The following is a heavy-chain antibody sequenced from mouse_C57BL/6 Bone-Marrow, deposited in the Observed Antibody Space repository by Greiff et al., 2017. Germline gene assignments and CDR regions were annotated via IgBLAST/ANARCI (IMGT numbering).Heavy chain of an antibody. Sequence: QVQLKESGAELARPGASVKLSCKASGYTFTSYGISWVKQRTGQGLEWIGEIYPRSGNTYYNEKFKGKATLTADKSSSTAYMELRSLTSEDSAVYFCARGGYYGVFAYWGQGTLVTVSA. J-gene: IGHJ3*01. V-gene: IGHV1-81*01. D-gene: IGHD1-1*01. CDR3: ARGGYYGVFAY. CDR2: IYPRSGNT. CDR1: GYTFTSYG.